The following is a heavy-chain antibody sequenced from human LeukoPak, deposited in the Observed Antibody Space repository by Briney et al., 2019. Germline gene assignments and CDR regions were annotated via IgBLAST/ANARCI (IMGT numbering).Heavy chain of an antibody. D-gene: IGHD3-9*01. CDR2: ISYDGSNK. CDR3: AKDLDILTGYYNSGWYYGMDV. V-gene: IGHV3-30*04. Sequence: GGSLRLSCAASGFTFSSYAMHWVRQAPGKGLEWVAVISYDGSNKYYADSVKGRFTISRDNSKNTLYLQMNSLRAGDTAVYYCAKDLDILTGYYNSGWYYGMDVWGQGTTVTVSS. J-gene: IGHJ6*02. CDR1: GFTFSSYA.